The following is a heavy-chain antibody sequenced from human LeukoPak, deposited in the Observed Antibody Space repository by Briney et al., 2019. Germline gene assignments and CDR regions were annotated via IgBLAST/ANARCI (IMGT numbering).Heavy chain of an antibody. CDR1: GFTFSSYG. J-gene: IGHJ4*02. CDR2: ISSSSSYI. Sequence: GGSLRLSCAASGFTFSSYGMHWVRQAPGKGLEWVSSISSSSSYIYYADSVKGRFTISRDNAKNSLYLQMNSLRAEDTAVYYCARTRYCSGGSCRLLGYWGQGTLVTVSS. D-gene: IGHD2-15*01. CDR3: ARTRYCSGGSCRLLGY. V-gene: IGHV3-21*01.